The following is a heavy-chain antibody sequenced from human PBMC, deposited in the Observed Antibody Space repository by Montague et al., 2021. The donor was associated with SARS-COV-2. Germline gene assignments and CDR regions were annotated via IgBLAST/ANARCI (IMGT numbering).Heavy chain of an antibody. V-gene: IGHV6-1*01. Sequence: CAISGDSVSSTSAAWNWIRQSPSRGLEWLGRTYFTSKWSSEYALSVKSRLIISPDTSKNQFSLRLMSVTPDDTAVYYCARAHCSSTSCYPINYWSQGTLVTVSS. D-gene: IGHD2-2*01. CDR3: ARAHCSSTSCYPINY. J-gene: IGHJ4*02. CDR1: GDSVSSTSAA. CDR2: TYFTSKWSS.